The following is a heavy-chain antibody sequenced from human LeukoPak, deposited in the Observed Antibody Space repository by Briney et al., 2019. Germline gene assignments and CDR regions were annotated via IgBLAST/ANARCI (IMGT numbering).Heavy chain of an antibody. D-gene: IGHD3-22*01. CDR2: INHGGST. CDR3: ARDALPHYDSSNWFDP. Sequence: SETLSLTCAVYGGSLSAYYWTWIRQPPGKGLEWIGEINHGGSTNYNPSLKSRVTISVDTSKNQFSLKLSSVTAADTAVYYCARDALPHYDSSNWFDPWGQGTLVTVSS. V-gene: IGHV4-34*01. J-gene: IGHJ5*02. CDR1: GGSLSAYY.